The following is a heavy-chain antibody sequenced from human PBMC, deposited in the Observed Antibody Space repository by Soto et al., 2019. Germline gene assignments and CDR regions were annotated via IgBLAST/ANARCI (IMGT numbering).Heavy chain of an antibody. D-gene: IGHD2-15*01. CDR2: VYWDDEK. V-gene: IGHV2-5*02. J-gene: IGHJ5*02. Sequence: QITLKESGPTLVKPTQTLTLTCTFSGFSLRTGGVGVGWIRQPPGKALEWLALVYWDDEKRYSPSLKNRLSITKDTSKNQVILTMTNMAPEDTATYFCAHRGYSFSTHRGGWFDPWGQGTLVTVSS. CDR1: GFSLRTGGVG. CDR3: AHRGYSFSTHRGGWFDP.